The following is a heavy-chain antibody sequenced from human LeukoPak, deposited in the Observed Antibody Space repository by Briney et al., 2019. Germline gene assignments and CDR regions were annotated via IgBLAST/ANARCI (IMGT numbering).Heavy chain of an antibody. V-gene: IGHV3-21*01. CDR3: ARKVVAAQDY. CDR2: ISSSSYI. J-gene: IGHJ4*02. CDR1: GFTFSGYS. D-gene: IGHD2-15*01. Sequence: GGSLRLSCAASGFTFSGYSMNWVRQAPGKGLEWVSSISSSSYIYYADSVKGRFTISRDNAKNSLYLQMNSLRAEDTAVYYCARKVVAAQDYWGQGTLVTVSS.